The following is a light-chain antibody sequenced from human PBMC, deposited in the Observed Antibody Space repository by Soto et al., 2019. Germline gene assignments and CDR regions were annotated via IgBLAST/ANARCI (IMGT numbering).Light chain of an antibody. Sequence: QSVLTQPPSASGSPGQSVTISCTGPSSDIGGFNYVSWYQQHPGKAPKLIIFEVRQRPSGVPDRFSGSKSGNTASLTVSGLQAEDEADYFCSSYAGSNAVVFGGGTKLTVL. CDR2: EVR. CDR1: SSDIGGFNY. V-gene: IGLV2-8*01. CDR3: SSYAGSNAVV. J-gene: IGLJ2*01.